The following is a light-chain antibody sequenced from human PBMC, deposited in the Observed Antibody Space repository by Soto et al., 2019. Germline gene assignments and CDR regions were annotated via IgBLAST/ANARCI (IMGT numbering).Light chain of an antibody. CDR1: QSIRNL. CDR2: EAS. CDR3: QQYNNWPPLT. J-gene: IGKJ4*01. V-gene: IGKV3-11*01. Sequence: VLAQSPATLSLSPGARATLSCRASQSIRNLLAWYQQKPGQAPRLLIFEASSRATGVPARISGSGSGTDFTLTISSLEPEDFAVYYCQQYNNWPPLTFGGGNKVDIK.